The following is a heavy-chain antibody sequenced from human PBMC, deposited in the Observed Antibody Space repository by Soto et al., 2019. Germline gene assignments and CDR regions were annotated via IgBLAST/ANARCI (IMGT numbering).Heavy chain of an antibody. CDR2: ININSGGT. V-gene: IGHV1-2*02. Sequence: ASVKVSCKASGYTFIGYYMHWVRQAPRQGLEWMGWININSGGTNYAQRFQGRVTMTRDTSISTAYMELTRLTFDDTAVYFCARDSSYDILTGYSRNAFAIWGQGTMVTVSS. D-gene: IGHD3-9*01. CDR1: GYTFIGYY. CDR3: ARDSSYDILTGYSRNAFAI. J-gene: IGHJ3*02.